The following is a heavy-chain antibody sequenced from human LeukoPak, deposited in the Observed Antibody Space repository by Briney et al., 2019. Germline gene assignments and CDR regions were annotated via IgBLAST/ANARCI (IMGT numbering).Heavy chain of an antibody. Sequence: AGGSPRLSCAASGFTLSNYGMHWVRQAPGKGLEWVAIISYDESDKYYADSVKGRFTISRDNSKNTLYLQMNSLRPEDTAVYYCAKGVVAATNAAYYGMDVWSQGTTVTVSS. CDR3: AKGVVAATNAAYYGMDV. CDR1: GFTLSNYG. D-gene: IGHD2-15*01. V-gene: IGHV3-30*18. CDR2: ISYDESDK. J-gene: IGHJ6*02.